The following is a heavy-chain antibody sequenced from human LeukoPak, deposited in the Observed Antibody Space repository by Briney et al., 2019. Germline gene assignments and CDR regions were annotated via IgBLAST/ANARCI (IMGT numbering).Heavy chain of an antibody. J-gene: IGHJ4*02. V-gene: IGHV4-38-2*02. CDR2: IYHCGST. CDR3: ARDRLKGTTDY. CDR1: GYSISSGYY. D-gene: IGHD4-17*01. Sequence: SETLSLTCTVSGYSISSGYYWGWIRQPPGKGLEWIGSIYHCGSTYYNPSLKSRVTISVDTSKNQFSLKLSSVTAADTAVYYCARDRLKGTTDYWGQGTLVTVSS.